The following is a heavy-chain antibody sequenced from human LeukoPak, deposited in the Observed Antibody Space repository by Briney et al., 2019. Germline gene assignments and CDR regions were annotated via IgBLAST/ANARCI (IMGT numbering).Heavy chain of an antibody. J-gene: IGHJ6*03. D-gene: IGHD5-18*01. V-gene: IGHV3-7*01. CDR2: IKQDGTEE. Sequence: GGSLRLSCAASGFAFCRFWMSWVRQAQGKGLEWVANIKQDGTEEYYVDSVSGRFTIFSDNAKNSLYLQMNSLGAEDTAVYYCAKCPVQLWLSYYYYYMDVWGKGTTVRVSS. CDR3: AKCPVQLWLSYYYYYMDV. CDR1: GFAFCRFW.